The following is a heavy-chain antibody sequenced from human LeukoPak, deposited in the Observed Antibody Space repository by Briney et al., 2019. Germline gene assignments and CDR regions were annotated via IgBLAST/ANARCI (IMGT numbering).Heavy chain of an antibody. CDR2: ISYDGSNK. V-gene: IGHV3-30*04. J-gene: IGHJ4*02. Sequence: GGSLRLSCAASGFTFSSYAMHWVRQAPGKGLEWVAVISYDGSNKYYADSVKGRFTISRDNSKNTLYLQMNSPRAEDTAVYYCARSPNGYSSGWATVYCDYWGQGTLVTVSS. D-gene: IGHD6-19*01. CDR3: ARSPNGYSSGWATVYCDY. CDR1: GFTFSSYA.